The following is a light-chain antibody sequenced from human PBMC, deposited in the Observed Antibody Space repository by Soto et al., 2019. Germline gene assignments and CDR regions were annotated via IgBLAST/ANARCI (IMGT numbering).Light chain of an antibody. Sequence: EIVMTQSPATLSVSPGERVTLSCRASQSITTNLAWYQQKPGQAPRLLISDASTRATGIPARFSGSGSGTEFALSIGSLQSEEFAVYYCQQYDKWPLTFGGGDKVEIK. CDR3: QQYDKWPLT. J-gene: IGKJ4*01. CDR1: QSITTN. CDR2: DAS. V-gene: IGKV3D-15*01.